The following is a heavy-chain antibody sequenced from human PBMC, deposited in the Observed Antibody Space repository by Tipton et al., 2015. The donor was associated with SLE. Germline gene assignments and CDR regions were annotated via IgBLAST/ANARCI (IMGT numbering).Heavy chain of an antibody. J-gene: IGHJ4*02. CDR2: IRYDGSTK. Sequence: GSLRLSCAASGFTFSDYGMHWVRQAPGKGLEWVAFIRYDGSTKYYADSVKGRFTISRDNSKNMVYLEMNSLRSEDTAVYYCARGRHSFGSGLDYWGQRTLVTVSS. CDR3: ARGRHSFGSGLDY. V-gene: IGHV3-30*02. D-gene: IGHD3-10*01. CDR1: GFTFSDYG.